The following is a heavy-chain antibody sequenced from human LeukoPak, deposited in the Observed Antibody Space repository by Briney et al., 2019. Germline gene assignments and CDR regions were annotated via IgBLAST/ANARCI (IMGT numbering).Heavy chain of an antibody. V-gene: IGHV4-34*01. J-gene: IGHJ6*02. CDR1: GGSFSGYY. D-gene: IGHD3-10*01. Sequence: SETLSLTCAVYGGSFSGYYWSWIRQPPGKGLEWIGEINHSGSTNYNPSLKSRVTISVDTSKNQFSLKLSSVTAADTAVYYCARDGTVVRGVIVLKYGMDVWGQGTTVTVSS. CDR2: INHSGST. CDR3: ARDGTVVRGVIVLKYGMDV.